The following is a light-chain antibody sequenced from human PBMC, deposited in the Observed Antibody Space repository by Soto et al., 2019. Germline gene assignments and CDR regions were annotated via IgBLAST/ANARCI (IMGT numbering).Light chain of an antibody. CDR3: QQYYSLPLT. J-gene: IGKJ1*01. CDR2: WAS. Sequence: DIVMTQSPDSLAVSLGETATINCQSSQSLLYSANNKNLLAWFQQKPGQPPKLLFHWASDREFGVPARFSGSGARTHFSLTISNLQAEDVAVYYCQQYYSLPLTFGQGTKVEV. V-gene: IGKV4-1*01. CDR1: QSLLYSANNKNL.